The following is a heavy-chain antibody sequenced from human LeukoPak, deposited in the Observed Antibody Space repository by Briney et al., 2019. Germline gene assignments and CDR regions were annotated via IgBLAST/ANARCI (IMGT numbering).Heavy chain of an antibody. D-gene: IGHD1-14*01. CDR3: ATVPEYYYYYGMDV. V-gene: IGHV4-34*01. J-gene: IGHJ6*02. CDR1: GGSFSGYY. Sequence: KPSETLSLTCAGYGGSFSGYYWSWIRQPPGKGLEWIGEINHSGSTNYNPSLKSRVTISVDTSKNQFSLKLSSVTAADTAVYYCATVPEYYYYYGMDVWGQGTTVTVSS. CDR2: INHSGST.